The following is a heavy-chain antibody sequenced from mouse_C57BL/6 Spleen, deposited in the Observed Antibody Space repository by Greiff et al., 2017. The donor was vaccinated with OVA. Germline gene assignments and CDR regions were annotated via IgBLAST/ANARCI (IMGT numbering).Heavy chain of an antibody. J-gene: IGHJ4*01. D-gene: IGHD6-1*01. Sequence: QVQLQQPGAELVKPGASVKLSCKASGYTFTSYWMHWVKQRPGQGLEWIGMIHPSSGSTNYNEKFKSKATLTVDKSSSTAYMQLSSLTSEDSAVYYCARGYCSRYYDAMDYWGQGTSVTVSS. V-gene: IGHV1-64*01. CDR2: IHPSSGST. CDR3: ARGYCSRYYDAMDY. CDR1: GYTFTSYW.